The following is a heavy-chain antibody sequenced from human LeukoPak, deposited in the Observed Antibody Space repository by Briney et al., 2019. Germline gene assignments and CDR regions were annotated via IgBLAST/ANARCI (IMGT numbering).Heavy chain of an antibody. CDR3: APQSPPGYGGNPYY. CDR2: IFGSGGST. J-gene: IGHJ4*02. V-gene: IGHV3-23*01. CDR1: GFTFSSYA. D-gene: IGHD4-23*01. Sequence: GGSLRLSCAASGFTFSSYAMYWVRQAPGKGLEWVSGIFGSGGSTHYADSVKGRFTISRDNSKNTVYLQMNSLRAEDTAVYYCAPQSPPGYGGNPYYWGQGTLVTVSS.